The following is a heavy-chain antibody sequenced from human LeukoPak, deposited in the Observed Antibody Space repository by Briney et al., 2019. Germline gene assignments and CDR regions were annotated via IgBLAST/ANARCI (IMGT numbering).Heavy chain of an antibody. CDR3: AKDQEPYYYGSGSYPMDV. Sequence: GGSLRLSCAASGFTFSSYAMSWVRQAPGKGLEWVSAISGSGGSTYYADSVKGRFTISRDNSKNTLYLQMNSLSAEDTAVYYCAKDQEPYYYGSGSYPMDVWGQGTTVTVSS. CDR1: GFTFSSYA. V-gene: IGHV3-23*01. D-gene: IGHD3-10*01. CDR2: ISGSGGST. J-gene: IGHJ6*02.